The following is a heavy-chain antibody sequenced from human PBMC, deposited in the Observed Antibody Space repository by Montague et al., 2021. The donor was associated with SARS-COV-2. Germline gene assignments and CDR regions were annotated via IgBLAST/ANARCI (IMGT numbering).Heavy chain of an antibody. CDR1: GFTFSNYW. Sequence: SLRLSCAASGFTFSNYWMSWVRQAPGKGLEWVANIQQDGSKKYYVDSVKGRFTISRDNAKKSLYLQMNSLRAEDTAVYYCARDLGGSQYLYYFDYWGQGTLVTVSS. CDR3: ARDLGGSQYLYYFDY. CDR2: IQQDGSKK. V-gene: IGHV3-7*01. J-gene: IGHJ4*02. D-gene: IGHD2-15*01.